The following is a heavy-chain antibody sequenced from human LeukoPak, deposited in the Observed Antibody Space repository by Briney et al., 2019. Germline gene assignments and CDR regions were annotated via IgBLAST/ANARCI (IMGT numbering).Heavy chain of an antibody. Sequence: GGSLRLSCAASGFTFSSYEMTWVRQAQGKGLEWISYISSGSYTIYYADSVRGRFTISRNNAKSSLYLQMNSLRAEDTAVYYCARVPDYGGNFDYWGQGTLVTVSS. D-gene: IGHD4-23*01. V-gene: IGHV3-48*03. J-gene: IGHJ4*02. CDR3: ARVPDYGGNFDY. CDR1: GFTFSSYE. CDR2: ISSGSYTI.